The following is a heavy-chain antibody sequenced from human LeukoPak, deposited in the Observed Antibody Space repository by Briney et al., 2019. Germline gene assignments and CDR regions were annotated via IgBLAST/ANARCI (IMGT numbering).Heavy chain of an antibody. CDR2: INPSGGST. D-gene: IGHD6-6*01. CDR3: ASRQSSSSGEYYFDY. Sequence: PSASVKVSCKASGYTFTSYYMHWVRQAPGQGLEWMGIINPSGGSTNYAQKFQGRVTITTDESTSTAYMELSSLRSEDTAVYYCASRQSSSSGEYYFDYWGQGTLVTVSS. V-gene: IGHV1-46*01. J-gene: IGHJ4*02. CDR1: GYTFTSYY.